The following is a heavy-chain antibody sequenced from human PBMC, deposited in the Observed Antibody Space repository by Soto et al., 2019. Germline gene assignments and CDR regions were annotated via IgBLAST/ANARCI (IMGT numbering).Heavy chain of an antibody. V-gene: IGHV4-59*01. CDR1: GGSISSYY. Sequence: LSLTCTVSGGSISSYYWSWIRQPPGKGLEWIGYIYYSGSTNYNPSLKSRVTISVDTSKNQFSLKLSSVTAADTAVYYCARMDRAYFDYWGQGTLVTVSS. CDR3: ARMDRAYFDY. J-gene: IGHJ4*02. D-gene: IGHD3-10*01. CDR2: IYYSGST.